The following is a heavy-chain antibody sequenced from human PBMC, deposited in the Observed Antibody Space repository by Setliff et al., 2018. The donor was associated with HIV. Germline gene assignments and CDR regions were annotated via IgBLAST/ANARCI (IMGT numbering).Heavy chain of an antibody. CDR2: INHSGST. CDR3: ARQPLYNDYDWRSYYFDY. CDR1: GGSFSGYY. Sequence: SETLSLTCAVYGGSFSGYYWSWIRQPPGKELEWIGEINHSGSTNCNPSLKSRVTISVDTSKNQFSLKLSSVTAADTAVYYCARQPLYNDYDWRSYYFDYWGQGSLVTVSS. V-gene: IGHV4-34*01. D-gene: IGHD5-12*01. J-gene: IGHJ4*02.